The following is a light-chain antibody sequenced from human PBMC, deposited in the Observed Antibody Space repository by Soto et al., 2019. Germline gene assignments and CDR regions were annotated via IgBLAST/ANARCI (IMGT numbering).Light chain of an antibody. V-gene: IGLV2-8*01. J-gene: IGLJ3*02. Sequence: QSALAQPPSASGSPGQSVTISCTGSGSDIGAYNFVSWYQQHPGKAPKLMIFGVTERPSGVPDRFSGSKSVNTASLTVSGLQAEDEAVYYCYSYAGRNIWVFGGGTKLTVL. CDR2: GVT. CDR3: YSYAGRNIWV. CDR1: GSDIGAYNF.